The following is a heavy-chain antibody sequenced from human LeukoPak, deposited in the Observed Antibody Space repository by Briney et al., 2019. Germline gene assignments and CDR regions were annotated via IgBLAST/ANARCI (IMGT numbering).Heavy chain of an antibody. CDR3: ARGENPSDFYY. V-gene: IGHV5-51*03. J-gene: IGHJ4*02. D-gene: IGHD3-10*01. Sequence: KPGEPLKISCEGSGYSFTSYWIGWVRQMPGKGLEWMGIIYPGNSDTRYSPSFQGQVTISADKSISTAYLQWSSLKASDSAMYYCARGENPSDFYYWGQGTLVTVSS. CDR1: GYSFTSYW. CDR2: IYPGNSDT.